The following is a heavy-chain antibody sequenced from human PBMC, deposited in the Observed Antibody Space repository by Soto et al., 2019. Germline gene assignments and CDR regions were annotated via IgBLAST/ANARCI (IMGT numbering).Heavy chain of an antibody. D-gene: IGHD3-22*01. CDR3: ARLFGLIHDSTGPSDY. CDR1: GYSFTSYW. Sequence: GESLKISCKGSGYSFTSYWIGWVRQMPGKGLEWMGIIYPGDSDTRYSPSFQGQVTISADKSISTAYLQWSSLKASDTAMYYCARLFGLIHDSTGPSDYWGQGTLVTVSS. CDR2: IYPGDSDT. V-gene: IGHV5-51*01. J-gene: IGHJ4*02.